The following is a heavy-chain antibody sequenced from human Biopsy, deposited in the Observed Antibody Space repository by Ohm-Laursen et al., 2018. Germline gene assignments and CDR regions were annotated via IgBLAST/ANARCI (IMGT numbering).Heavy chain of an antibody. J-gene: IGHJ2*01. CDR1: GDSISSYY. V-gene: IGHV4-59*01. Sequence: SQTLSLTWAVSGDSISSYYWSWIRQPPGEGLQWIGYVYYTGSTDYNPSLQSRVTISVDTSKNHFSLRLRSVTPADTAIYYCARDRGYYSDRTVPGYFDLWGRGTLVTVSS. D-gene: IGHD3-22*01. CDR2: VYYTGST. CDR3: ARDRGYYSDRTVPGYFDL.